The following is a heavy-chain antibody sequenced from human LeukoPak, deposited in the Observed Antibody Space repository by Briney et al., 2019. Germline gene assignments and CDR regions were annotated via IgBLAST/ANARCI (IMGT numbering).Heavy chain of an antibody. Sequence: PSETLSLTCAVYGGSFSGYYWSWIRQPPGKGLEWIGEINHSGSTNYNPSLKSRVTISVDTSKNQFSLKLSSVTAADTAVYYCASRTMVRGVRYWGQGTLVTVSS. CDR1: GGSFSGYY. V-gene: IGHV4-34*01. CDR2: INHSGST. D-gene: IGHD3-10*01. CDR3: ASRTMVRGVRY. J-gene: IGHJ4*02.